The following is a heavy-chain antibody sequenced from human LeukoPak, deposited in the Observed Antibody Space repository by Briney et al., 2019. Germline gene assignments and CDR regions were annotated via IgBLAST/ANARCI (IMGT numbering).Heavy chain of an antibody. J-gene: IGHJ5*02. V-gene: IGHV1-24*01. D-gene: IGHD3-22*01. CDR1: GYNLTELS. CDR2: FDPEDGET. CDR3: ATDKPHYYDSSGYLT. Sequence: ASVTVSRKVSGYNLTELSMHWVRQAPGKGLEWMGGFDPEDGETIYAQKFQGRVTMTEDTSTDTAYMELSSLRSEDTAVYYCATDKPHYYDSSGYLTWGQGTLVTVSS.